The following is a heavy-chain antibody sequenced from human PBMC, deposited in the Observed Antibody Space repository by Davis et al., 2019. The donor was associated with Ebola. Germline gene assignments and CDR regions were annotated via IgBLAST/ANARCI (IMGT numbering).Heavy chain of an antibody. CDR3: ARHPALED. V-gene: IGHV4-34*01. Sequence: MPSETLSLTCAVYSGSFSGYSWTWIRQPPGKGLEWIGEINDGGSFNYNPSLKSRITISVDTSKNQFSLKMTSVTAADTAVYYCARHPALEDWGQGTLVTVSS. CDR1: SGSFSGYS. D-gene: IGHD6-25*01. J-gene: IGHJ4*02. CDR2: INDGGSF.